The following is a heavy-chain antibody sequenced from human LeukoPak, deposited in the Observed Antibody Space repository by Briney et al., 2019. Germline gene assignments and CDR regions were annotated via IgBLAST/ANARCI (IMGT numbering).Heavy chain of an antibody. D-gene: IGHD3-16*01. J-gene: IGHJ4*01. Sequence: ASVKVSCKASGYTLADYYLHWVRQAPGQGLKWMGWINPNSGATHYAQSFQARVTMTRDTSIASSYMELTGLESDDTAVYYCARGRRILGGPENAGDFFDFWGQGSLVTVSS. CDR1: GYTLADYY. CDR3: ARGRRILGGPENAGDFFDF. CDR2: INPNSGAT. V-gene: IGHV1-2*02.